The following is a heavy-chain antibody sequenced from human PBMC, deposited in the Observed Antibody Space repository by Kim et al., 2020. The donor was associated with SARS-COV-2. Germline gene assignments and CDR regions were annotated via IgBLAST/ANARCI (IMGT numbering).Heavy chain of an antibody. CDR3: AREDDSSGYYYVYWFDP. J-gene: IGHJ5*02. CDR1: GYTFTSYA. Sequence: ASVKVSCKASGYTFTSYAMHWVRQAPGQRLEWMGWINAGNGNTKYSQKFQGRVTITRDTSASTAYMELSSLRSEDTAVYYCAREDDSSGYYYVYWFDPWGQGTLVTVSS. V-gene: IGHV1-3*01. D-gene: IGHD3-22*01. CDR2: INAGNGNT.